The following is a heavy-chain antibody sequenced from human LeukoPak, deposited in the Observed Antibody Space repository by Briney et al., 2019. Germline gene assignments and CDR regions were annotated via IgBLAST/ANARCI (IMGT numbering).Heavy chain of an antibody. CDR1: GFTFSSYA. CDR3: ARDRYYDSSGYSFDY. Sequence: QAGGSLRLSCAASGFTFSSYAMHWVRQAPGKGLEWVAVISYDGSNKYYADSVKGRFTISRDNSKNTLYLQMNSLRAEDTAVYYCARDRYYDSSGYSFDYWGQGTLVTVSS. J-gene: IGHJ4*02. CDR2: ISYDGSNK. V-gene: IGHV3-30-3*01. D-gene: IGHD3-22*01.